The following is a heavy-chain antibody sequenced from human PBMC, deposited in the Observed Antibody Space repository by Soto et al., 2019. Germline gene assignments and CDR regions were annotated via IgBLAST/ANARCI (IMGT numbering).Heavy chain of an antibody. CDR1: GYSFTSYW. V-gene: IGHV5-51*01. Sequence: PGESLKISCKGSGYSFTSYWIGWVRQMPGKGLEWMGIIYPGDSDTRYSPSFQGQVTISADKSISTAYLQWSSLKASDTAMYYCARHGRAGFDWLLSDYWGQGTLVTVSS. CDR3: ARHGRAGFDWLLSDY. CDR2: IYPGDSDT. J-gene: IGHJ4*02. D-gene: IGHD3-9*01.